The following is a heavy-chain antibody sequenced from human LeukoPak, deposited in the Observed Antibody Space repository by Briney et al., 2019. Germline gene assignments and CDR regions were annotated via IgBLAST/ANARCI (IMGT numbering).Heavy chain of an antibody. J-gene: IGHJ4*02. CDR1: GFTFSGSA. CDR3: AREGYSYGWFHY. D-gene: IGHD5-18*01. CDR2: IRSKANSYAT. V-gene: IGHV3-73*01. Sequence: GGSLRLSCAASGFTFSGSAMHWVRRASGKGLEWVGRIRSKANSYATVYAASVKGRFTISRDDSKNTAYLQMNSLRAEDTAVYYCAREGYSYGWFHYWGQGTLVTVSS.